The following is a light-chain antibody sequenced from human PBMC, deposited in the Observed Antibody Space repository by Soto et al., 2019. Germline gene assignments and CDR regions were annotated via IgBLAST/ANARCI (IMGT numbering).Light chain of an antibody. CDR1: NIGSKS. V-gene: IGLV3-21*04. CDR3: QVWDSSSDHPV. Sequence: SYELTQPPSVSVAPGKTARITCGGNNIGSKSVNWYQQKPGQAPVLVIYYDNDRPSGIPERFSGSNSGNTATLTISRVEAGDEADYYCQVWDSSSDHPVFGGGTKLTVL. J-gene: IGLJ2*01. CDR2: YDN.